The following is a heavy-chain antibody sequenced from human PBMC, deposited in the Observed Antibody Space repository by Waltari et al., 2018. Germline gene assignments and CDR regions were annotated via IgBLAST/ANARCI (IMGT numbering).Heavy chain of an antibody. CDR1: GFTVSSNY. CDR2: IYSGGST. D-gene: IGHD2-2*03. Sequence: EVQLVESGGGLIQPGGSLRLSCAASGFTVSSNYMSWVRQAPGKGLEWVSVIYSGGSTYYADSVKGRLTISRDSAKNTVYLQMNSLRGDDTAVYYCARGLLTAVGYGDYWGQGTLVTVSS. CDR3: ARGLLTAVGYGDY. V-gene: IGHV3-53*01. J-gene: IGHJ4*02.